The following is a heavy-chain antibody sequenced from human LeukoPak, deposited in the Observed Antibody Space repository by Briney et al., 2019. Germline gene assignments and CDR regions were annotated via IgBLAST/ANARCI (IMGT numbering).Heavy chain of an antibody. J-gene: IGHJ5*02. D-gene: IGHD6-19*01. CDR3: AKDWGSGGWYNYFDP. CDR1: GFTISSHG. Sequence: PGGSLRLSCAVSGFTISSHGMHWVRQAPGKGPEWMAMIAYHGNTEYYGDSVKGRFTISRDNSKNTLYLQMDSLRAGDTAVYHCAKDWGSGGWYNYFDPWGQGTLVTVSS. V-gene: IGHV3-30*18. CDR2: IAYHGNTE.